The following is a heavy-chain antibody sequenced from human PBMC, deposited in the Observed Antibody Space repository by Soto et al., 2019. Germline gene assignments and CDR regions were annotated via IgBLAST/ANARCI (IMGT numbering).Heavy chain of an antibody. J-gene: IGHJ4*02. CDR3: ASHLSGYSPFDY. CDR2: TSYTGSA. D-gene: IGHD3-3*01. CDR1: GVSVTNADYY. V-gene: IGHV4-30-4*08. Sequence: SETLSLTCTVSGVSVTNADYYWSWIRQPPGKGLEWIGYTSYTGSAFHNPSLRSRVSISVDTSENQFSLNLTSVTAADPAVYYCASHLSGYSPFDYWGQGALVTVSS.